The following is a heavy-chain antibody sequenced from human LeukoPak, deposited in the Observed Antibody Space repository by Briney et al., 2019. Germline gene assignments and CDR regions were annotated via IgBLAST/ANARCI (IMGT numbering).Heavy chain of an antibody. Sequence: VASVKVSCKASGYTFTSYAMNWVRQAPGQGLEWMGWINTNTWNPTYAQGFTGRFVFSFDTSVSTAYLQISSLKAEDTAVYYCARVGGHYPYYYYMDVWGKGTTVTVSS. CDR3: ARVGGHYPYYYYMDV. CDR1: GYTFTSYA. CDR2: INTNTWNP. D-gene: IGHD3-16*02. V-gene: IGHV7-4-1*02. J-gene: IGHJ6*03.